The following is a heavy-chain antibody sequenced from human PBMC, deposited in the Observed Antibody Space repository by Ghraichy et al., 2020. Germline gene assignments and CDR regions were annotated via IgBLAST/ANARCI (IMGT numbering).Heavy chain of an antibody. Sequence: GESLRLSCAASGFTVSSNYMSWVRQAPGKGLEWVSVIYSGGSTYYADSVKGRFTISRDNSKNTLYLQMNSLRAEDTAVYYCARVTKVPGIAAAGNYFDYWGQGTLVTVSS. D-gene: IGHD6-13*01. CDR2: IYSGGST. CDR1: GFTVSSNY. CDR3: ARVTKVPGIAAAGNYFDY. V-gene: IGHV3-53*01. J-gene: IGHJ4*02.